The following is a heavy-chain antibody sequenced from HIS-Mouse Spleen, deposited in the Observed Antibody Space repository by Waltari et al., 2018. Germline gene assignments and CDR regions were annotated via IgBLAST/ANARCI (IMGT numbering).Heavy chain of an antibody. D-gene: IGHD3-3*01. V-gene: IGHV1-18*01. CDR1: GYTFTSYG. Sequence: QVQLVQSGAEVKKPGASVKVSCKDSGYTFTSYGISWVRPAPGQGLECMGWISAYNGKTNYAKKRQRRITMTTETSTSTAYIELRSLGSDYTAVYYCARGLSDFWSGYDKDYFDYCSQGTLVTVSS. CDR2: ISAYNGKT. CDR3: ARGLSDFWSGYDKDYFDY. J-gene: IGHJ4*02.